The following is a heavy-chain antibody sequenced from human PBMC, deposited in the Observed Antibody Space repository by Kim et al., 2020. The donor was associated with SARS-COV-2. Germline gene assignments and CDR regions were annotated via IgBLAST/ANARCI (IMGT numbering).Heavy chain of an antibody. CDR2: IYYSGST. CDR3: ARGDDNYYYMDV. J-gene: IGHJ6*03. D-gene: IGHD1-1*01. V-gene: IGHV4-39*01. Sequence: SETLSLTCTVSGGSISSSSYYWGWIRQPPGKGLEWIGSIYYSGSTYYNPSLKSRVTISVDTSKNQFSLKLRSVTAADTAVYYCARGDDNYYYMDVWGTGT. CDR1: GGSISSSSYY.